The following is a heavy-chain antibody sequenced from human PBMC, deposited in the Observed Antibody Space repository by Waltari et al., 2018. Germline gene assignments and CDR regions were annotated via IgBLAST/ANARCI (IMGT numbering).Heavy chain of an antibody. CDR3: AREPCSTSCPMALDY. D-gene: IGHD2-2*01. J-gene: IGHJ4*02. V-gene: IGHV3-30-3*01. Sequence: QVQLVESGGGVVQPGRSLRLSCAASGFTFSSYAMHWVRQAPGKGLEWVAVISYDGSNKYYADSVKGRFTISRDNSKNTLYLQMNSLRAEDTAVYYCAREPCSTSCPMALDYWGQGTLVTVSS. CDR1: GFTFSSYA. CDR2: ISYDGSNK.